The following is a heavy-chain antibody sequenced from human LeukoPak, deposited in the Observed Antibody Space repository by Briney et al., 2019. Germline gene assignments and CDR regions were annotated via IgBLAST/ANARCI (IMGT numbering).Heavy chain of an antibody. CDR2: VCGNGDRG. Sequence: GGSLRLSCAASGFTFSNCAMSWVRQAPGKGLEWVSAVCGNGDRGYYADSVKGRFTISRDNSKNTLYLQMNSLRGEDTAVYYCAKEDLGVDRGTGGYGGQGILVTVS. CDR3: AKEDLGVDRGTGGY. CDR1: GFTFSNCA. V-gene: IGHV3-23*01. D-gene: IGHD1-1*01. J-gene: IGHJ4*02.